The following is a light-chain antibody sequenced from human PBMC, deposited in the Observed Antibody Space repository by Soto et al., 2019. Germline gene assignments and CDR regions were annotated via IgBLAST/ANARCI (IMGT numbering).Light chain of an antibody. CDR2: DVS. Sequence: QSALTQPASGSGSPGQSITISCTGTSSDVGGYNYVTWYQQHPGEAPKLMIHDVSSRASGVPNRFSGSKSGTTASLTISGLQAEDEADYYCCSYASSTSYVFGTGTKVTVL. J-gene: IGLJ1*01. CDR3: CSYASSTSYV. CDR1: SSDVGGYNY. V-gene: IGLV2-14*03.